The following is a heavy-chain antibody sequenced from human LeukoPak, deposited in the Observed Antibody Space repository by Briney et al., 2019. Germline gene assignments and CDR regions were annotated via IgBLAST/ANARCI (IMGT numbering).Heavy chain of an antibody. J-gene: IGHJ5*02. D-gene: IGHD1-26*01. CDR3: ASLLRGSYYNWFDP. CDR1: GDSISGYY. V-gene: IGHV4-59*12. Sequence: SETLSLTCTVSGDSISGYYWSWIRQPAGKGLEWIGYIYYSGSTNYNPSLKSRVTISVDTSKNQFSLKLSSVTAADTAVYYCASLLRGSYYNWFDPWGQGTLVTVSS. CDR2: IYYSGST.